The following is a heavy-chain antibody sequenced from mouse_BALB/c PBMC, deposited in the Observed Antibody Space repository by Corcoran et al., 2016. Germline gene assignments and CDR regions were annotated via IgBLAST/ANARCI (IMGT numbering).Heavy chain of an antibody. CDR3: AREGDYYGPFAY. CDR2: IDPFNGGT. J-gene: IGHJ3*01. CDR1: GYSFTSYY. Sequence: EIQLQQSGPELMKPVASVKISCKASGYSFTSYYMHWVKQSHGKSLEWIGYIDPFNGGTSYNQKFKGKATLTVDKSSSTAYMHLSSLTSEDSAVYYCAREGDYYGPFAYWGQGTLVTVSA. D-gene: IGHD1-1*01. V-gene: IGHV1S135*01.